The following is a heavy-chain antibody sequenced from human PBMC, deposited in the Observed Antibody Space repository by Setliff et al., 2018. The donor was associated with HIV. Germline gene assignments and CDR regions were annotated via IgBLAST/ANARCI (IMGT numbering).Heavy chain of an antibody. CDR3: AKDSEWDCSSTSCYAPIDY. D-gene: IGHD2-2*01. CDR1: GFTFSSYA. Sequence: PGGSLRLSCAASGFTFSSYAMSWVRQAPGKGLEWVSAISGSGGSTYYADTVKGRFTISRDNSKNTLYLQMNSLRAEDTAVYYCAKDSEWDCSSTSCYAPIDYWGQGTLVTVS. V-gene: IGHV3-23*01. J-gene: IGHJ4*02. CDR2: ISGSGGST.